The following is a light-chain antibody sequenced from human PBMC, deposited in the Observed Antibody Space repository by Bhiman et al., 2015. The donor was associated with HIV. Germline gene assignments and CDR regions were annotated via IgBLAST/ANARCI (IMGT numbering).Light chain of an antibody. V-gene: IGLV2-14*03. CDR3: SSYTSTYTLV. J-gene: IGLJ1*01. CDR2: DVS. CDR1: NSDIGGYDY. Sequence: QSALTQPASVSGSPGQSITISCTGTNSDIGGYDYVSWYQQHPGKAPKVMIYDVSNRPSGVSNRFSGSKSGNTASLTISGLQAEDEADYYCSSYTSTYTLVFGTGTKVTVL.